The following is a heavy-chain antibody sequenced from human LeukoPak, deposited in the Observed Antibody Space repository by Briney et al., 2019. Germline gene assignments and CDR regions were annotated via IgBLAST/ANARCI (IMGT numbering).Heavy chain of an antibody. CDR3: ARGPPLTYDGSGYYFFDY. J-gene: IGHJ4*02. D-gene: IGHD3-22*01. CDR2: INHSGST. Sequence: SETLSLTCTVSGGSISSYYWSWIRQPPGKGLEWIGEINHSGSTNYNPSLKSRVTISVDTSKNHFYLKLSSVTAADTAVYYCARGPPLTYDGSGYYFFDYWGQGTLVTVSS. V-gene: IGHV4-34*01. CDR1: GGSISSYY.